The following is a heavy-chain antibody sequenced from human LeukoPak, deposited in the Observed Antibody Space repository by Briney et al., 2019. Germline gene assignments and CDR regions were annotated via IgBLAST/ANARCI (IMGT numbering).Heavy chain of an antibody. D-gene: IGHD3-3*01. CDR1: EFTFSNYW. V-gene: IGHV3-74*01. Sequence: PGGSLRLSCVASEFTFSNYWLHWVRKAPGKGPVWVSRINSDGSNTIYADSVKGRFTISRDNAKNTVYLQMNSLRVEDTAIYYCARGGFGHNMDVWGKGTTVTVSS. CDR3: ARGGFGHNMDV. J-gene: IGHJ6*03. CDR2: INSDGSNT.